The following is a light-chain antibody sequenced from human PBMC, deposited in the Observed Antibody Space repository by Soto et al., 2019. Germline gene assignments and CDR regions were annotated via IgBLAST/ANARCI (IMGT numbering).Light chain of an antibody. CDR1: QSISSW. CDR2: KAS. J-gene: IGKJ3*01. V-gene: IGKV1-5*03. CDR3: QHSFT. Sequence: EIQMTQSPSTLSSSIGDRVTITCRSSQSISSWLAWYQQKPGKAPKLLIYKASSLASGIPSRFSGSGSGTEFTITISSQQPDDFATHHRQHSFTFGPGTKVDIK.